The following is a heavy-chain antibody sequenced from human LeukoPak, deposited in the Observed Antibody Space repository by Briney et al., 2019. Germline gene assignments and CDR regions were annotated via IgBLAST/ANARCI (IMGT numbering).Heavy chain of an antibody. Sequence: SQTLSLACAVYGGFFSGYYWSWIRWPPGKGLEWIGEIHHSGSPNYTPSLKSRGTISVDTSKNQFALKLSSVTAADTAVYYCARTPLRRSYDFDYWGQGTLVTVSS. J-gene: IGHJ4*02. V-gene: IGHV4-34*01. CDR1: GGFFSGYY. CDR2: IHHSGSP. D-gene: IGHD2-15*01. CDR3: ARTPLRRSYDFDY.